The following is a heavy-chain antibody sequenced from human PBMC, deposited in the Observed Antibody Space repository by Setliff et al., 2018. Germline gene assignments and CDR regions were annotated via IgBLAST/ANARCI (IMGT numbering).Heavy chain of an antibody. CDR3: ARGPRLVVPVAIANWFDP. CDR1: GGSFSGYY. J-gene: IGHJ5*02. Sequence: SETLSLTCAVYGGSFSGYYWSWIRQPPGKGLEWIGEINHSGRTNYNPSLKSRVTISVDTSKNQFSLKLSSVTAADTAVYYCARGPRLVVPVAIANWFDPWGQGTLVTASS. V-gene: IGHV4-34*01. CDR2: INHSGRT. D-gene: IGHD2-2*01.